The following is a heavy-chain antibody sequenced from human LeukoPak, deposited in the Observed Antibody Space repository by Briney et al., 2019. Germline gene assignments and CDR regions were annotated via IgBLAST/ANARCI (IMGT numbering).Heavy chain of an antibody. J-gene: IGHJ5*02. CDR2: IYYTGTT. D-gene: IGHD3/OR15-3a*01. V-gene: IGHV4-39*01. CDR1: GGSISSSSYY. CDR3: ARQEIGLRSFDP. Sequence: PSETLSLTCVVSGGSISSSSYYWGWIRQPPGKGLEWIGSIYYTGTTHYNPSLKSRVTISVDTSKNQFSLNLSSVTAADTAVYYCARQEIGLRSFDPWGQGTLVTVSS.